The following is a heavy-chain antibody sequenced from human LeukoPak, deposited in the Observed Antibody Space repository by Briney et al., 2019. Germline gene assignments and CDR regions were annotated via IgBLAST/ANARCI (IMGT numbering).Heavy chain of an antibody. Sequence: KPGGSLRLSCAASGFTFSDYHMSWIRQAPGKGLEWISYIRSSGSDTNYADSVRGRFTISRDNAKNSLYLQMNSLRAEDTAVYYCTRGSYGDYGYWGQGTLVTVSS. CDR2: IRSSGSDT. J-gene: IGHJ4*02. CDR1: GFTFSDYH. V-gene: IGHV3-11*06. D-gene: IGHD4-17*01. CDR3: TRGSYGDYGY.